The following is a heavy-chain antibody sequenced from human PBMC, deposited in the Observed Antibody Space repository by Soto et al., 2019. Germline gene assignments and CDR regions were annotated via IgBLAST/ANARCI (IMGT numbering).Heavy chain of an antibody. CDR2: IIPIFGTA. Sequence: SVKVSCKASGGTFSSYAISWVRQAPGQGLEWMGGIIPIFGTANYAQKFQGRVTITADESTSTAYMELSSLRSEDTAVYYCATVITMATGYYYGRDVGGQGTRVTVSS. J-gene: IGHJ6*02. V-gene: IGHV1-69*13. CDR3: ATVITMATGYYYGRDV. D-gene: IGHD3-10*01. CDR1: GGTFSSYA.